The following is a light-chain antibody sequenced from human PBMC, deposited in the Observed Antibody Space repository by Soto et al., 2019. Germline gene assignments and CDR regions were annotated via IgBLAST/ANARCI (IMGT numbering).Light chain of an antibody. V-gene: IGKV1-39*01. CDR1: QNIGTY. CDR3: QQTFSHPYS. J-gene: IGKJ2*01. CDR2: AAS. Sequence: DIQMTQSPNSLSASVGDRVTISCRASQNIGTYLNWYQQKPGTAPNLLVYAASSLQTAVPSRISGSGSGTDFPLTISTLQPEDLATYYCQQTFSHPYSIGQGTKLEI.